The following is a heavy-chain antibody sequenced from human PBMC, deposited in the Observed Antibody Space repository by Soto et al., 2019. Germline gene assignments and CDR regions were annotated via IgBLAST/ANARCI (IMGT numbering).Heavy chain of an antibody. D-gene: IGHD5-18*01. Sequence: SETLSLTCTVSGGSISSSSYYLGWIRPPPGKGLEWIGSIYYSGSTYYNPSLRSRVTISVDTSKNQFSLKLSSVTAADTAVYYCACIFSGGYGYGFYYYGMDVWGQGTTVTVSS. J-gene: IGHJ6*02. CDR2: IYYSGST. CDR3: ACIFSGGYGYGFYYYGMDV. V-gene: IGHV4-39*01. CDR1: GGSISSSSYY.